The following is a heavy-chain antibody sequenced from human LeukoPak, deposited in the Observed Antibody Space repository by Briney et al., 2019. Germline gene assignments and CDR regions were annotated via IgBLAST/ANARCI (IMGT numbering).Heavy chain of an antibody. J-gene: IGHJ6*02. Sequence: GGSLRLSCAGSGFTFSSSAMSWVRQAPEKGLEWVSSICGSGNTTYYADSVKGRFTVSRDNSNNMLYLQMNSLRVDDTAVYFCAKGRSVSCYGAMDVWGQGTTVIVSS. V-gene: IGHV3-23*01. CDR2: ICGSGNTT. CDR1: GFTFSSSA. CDR3: AKGRSVSCYGAMDV. D-gene: IGHD2-2*01.